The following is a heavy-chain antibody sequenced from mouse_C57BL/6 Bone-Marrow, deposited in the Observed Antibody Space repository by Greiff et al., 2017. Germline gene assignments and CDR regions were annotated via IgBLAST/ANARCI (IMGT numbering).Heavy chain of an antibody. Sequence: QVQLQQPGAELVKPGASVKLSCKASGYTFTNYWMHWVKQRPGQGLEWIGMMHPNGGSPDYNEKFKSEATLSVDKSSRTAYMELRSLTSEDSAVYYCASAYDYDVYTMDYWGQGTSVTVSS. J-gene: IGHJ4*01. V-gene: IGHV1-64*01. D-gene: IGHD2-4*01. CDR3: ASAYDYDVYTMDY. CDR1: GYTFTNYW. CDR2: MHPNGGSP.